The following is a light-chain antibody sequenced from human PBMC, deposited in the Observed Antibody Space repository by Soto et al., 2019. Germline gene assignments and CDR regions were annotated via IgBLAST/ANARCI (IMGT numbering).Light chain of an antibody. V-gene: IGKV2-30*01. CDR2: KVS. J-gene: IGKJ1*01. CDR3: MQGTHS. Sequence: DVVMTQSPLSLPVTLGQPASISCRSSQSXVYSDGNTYLNWFQQRPGQSPRRLIYKVSNRDSGVPDRFSGSGSGTDFTLXIXRXXXXDVXXXXCMQGTHSIGQGTKVEIK. CDR1: QSXVYSDGNTY.